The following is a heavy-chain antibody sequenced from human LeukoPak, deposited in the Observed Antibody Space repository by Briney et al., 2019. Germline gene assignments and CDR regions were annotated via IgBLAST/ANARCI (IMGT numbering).Heavy chain of an antibody. CDR2: ISAYNGNT. J-gene: IGHJ4*02. Sequence: ASVNVSCKASGYTFTSYGISWVRQAPGQGLEWVGWISAYNGNTNYAQKLQGRVTMTTDTSTSTAYMELRSLRSDDTAVYYCARDGGSSHYSSSPETYWGQGTLVTVSS. CDR3: ARDGGSSHYSSSPETY. D-gene: IGHD6-13*01. CDR1: GYTFTSYG. V-gene: IGHV1-18*01.